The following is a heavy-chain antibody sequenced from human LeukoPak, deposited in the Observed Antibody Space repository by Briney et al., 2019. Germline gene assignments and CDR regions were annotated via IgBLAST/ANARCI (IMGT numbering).Heavy chain of an antibody. CDR2: IYPGDSDT. Sequence: GASLKISCQVSGYSFTNYWLGWVRQMPGKGLEWMGIIYPGDSDTRYSPSFQGQVTISADKSISTAYLQWSSLKASDTAMYYCARRIAATGRGYFDYWGQGTLVTVSS. CDR3: ARRIAATGRGYFDY. CDR1: GYSFTNYW. V-gene: IGHV5-51*01. D-gene: IGHD6-13*01. J-gene: IGHJ4*02.